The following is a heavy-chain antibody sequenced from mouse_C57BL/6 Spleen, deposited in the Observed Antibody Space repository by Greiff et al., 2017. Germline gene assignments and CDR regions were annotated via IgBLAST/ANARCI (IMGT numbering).Heavy chain of an antibody. CDR1: GYTFTSYG. J-gene: IGHJ4*01. CDR3: ARAHYYGSTYYYARDY. Sequence: QVQLQQSGAELARPGASVKLSCKASGYTFTSYGISWVKQRTGQGLEWIGEIYPRSGNTYYNEKFKGKATLTADKSSSTAYMELRSLTSEDSAVYFCARAHYYGSTYYYARDYWGQGTSVTVSS. V-gene: IGHV1-81*01. D-gene: IGHD1-1*01. CDR2: IYPRSGNT.